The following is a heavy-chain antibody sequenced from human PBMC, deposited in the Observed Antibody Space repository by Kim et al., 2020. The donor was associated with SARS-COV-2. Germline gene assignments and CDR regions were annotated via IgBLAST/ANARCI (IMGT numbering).Heavy chain of an antibody. CDR2: ISYGGST. J-gene: IGHJ4*02. Sequence: SETLSLTCSISGGSTGRYFWTWIRQPPGKGPEWIGHISYGGSTNSNPALKSRVTISVDASKNRISLKMTAVTAADTAVYYCARDSGSSGNSYYFDSWGQG. CDR3: ARDSGSSGNSYYFDS. V-gene: IGHV4-59*01. D-gene: IGHD3-10*01. CDR1: GGSTGRYF.